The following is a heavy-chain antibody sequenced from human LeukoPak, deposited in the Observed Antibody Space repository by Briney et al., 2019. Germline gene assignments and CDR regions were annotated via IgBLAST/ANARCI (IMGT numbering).Heavy chain of an antibody. CDR1: GFTFSSYA. CDR3: ARDLIAVAGTYFDY. CDR2: ISGSGGST. D-gene: IGHD6-19*01. V-gene: IGHV3-23*01. Sequence: GGSLRLSCAASGFTFSSYAMSWVRQAPGKGLEWVSAISGSGGSTYYADSVKGRFTISRDNAKNSLYLQMNSLRAEDTAVYYCARDLIAVAGTYFDYWGQGTLVTVSS. J-gene: IGHJ4*02.